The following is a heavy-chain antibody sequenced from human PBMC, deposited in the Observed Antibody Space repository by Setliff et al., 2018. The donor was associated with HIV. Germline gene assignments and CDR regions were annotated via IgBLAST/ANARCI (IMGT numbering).Heavy chain of an antibody. CDR1: GYMFIAYG. D-gene: IGHD2-21*01. V-gene: IGHV1-24*01. CDR2: FDPEDGET. J-gene: IGHJ6*03. Sequence: ASVKVSCKTSGYMFIAYGMSWVRRAPGQGLEWMGGFDPEDGETIYAQKFQGRVTMTEDTSTDTAYMELSSLRSEDTAVYYCARLSIPAYYYMDVWGKGTTVTVSS. CDR3: ARLSIPAYYYMDV.